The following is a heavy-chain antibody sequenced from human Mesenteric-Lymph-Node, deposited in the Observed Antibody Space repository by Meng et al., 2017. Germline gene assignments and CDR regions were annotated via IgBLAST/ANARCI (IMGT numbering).Heavy chain of an antibody. CDR3: ARGNIAARHDAFDI. Sequence: SVKVSCKASGGTFSNYAISWVRQAPGQGLEWLGGIIPGLGTPHYAQRFQGRVTITTDESTTTAYMELSSLRSEDTAVYYCARGNIAARHDAFDIWGQGTMVTVSS. D-gene: IGHD6-6*01. V-gene: IGHV1-69*05. J-gene: IGHJ3*02. CDR2: IIPGLGTP. CDR1: GGTFSNYA.